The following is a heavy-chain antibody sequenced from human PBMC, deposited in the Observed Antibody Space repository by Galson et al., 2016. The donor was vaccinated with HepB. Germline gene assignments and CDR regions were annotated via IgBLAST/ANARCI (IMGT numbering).Heavy chain of an antibody. Sequence: SLRLSCAPSGFPFTSYSMNRVRQAPGKGLEWVSSISSSSDYIYYSDSVRGRVTISRDNARNSLYLRMDSLRAEDTAVYFCSRGGGMYYSMDVWGQGTAVTV. D-gene: IGHD3-16*01. V-gene: IGHV3-21*01. CDR1: GFPFTSYS. CDR3: SRGGGMYYSMDV. CDR2: ISSSSDYI. J-gene: IGHJ6*02.